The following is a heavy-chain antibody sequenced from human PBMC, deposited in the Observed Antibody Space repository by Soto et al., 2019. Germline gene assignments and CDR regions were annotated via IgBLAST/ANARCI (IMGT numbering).Heavy chain of an antibody. CDR2: IWYDGSNK. CDR1: GFTFSSYG. Sequence: GGSLRLSCAASGFTFSSYGVRWVRQAPGKGLEWVAVIWYDGSNKYYADSVKGRFTISRDNSKNTLYLQMNSLRAEDTAVYYCARGSFTAPTALDYWGQGTLVTVSS. CDR3: ARGSFTAPTALDY. J-gene: IGHJ4*02. D-gene: IGHD5-18*01. V-gene: IGHV3-33*08.